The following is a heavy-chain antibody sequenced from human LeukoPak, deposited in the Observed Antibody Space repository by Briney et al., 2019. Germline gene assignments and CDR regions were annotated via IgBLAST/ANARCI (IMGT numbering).Heavy chain of an antibody. CDR3: ARALYVCSSTSCYLSRGRDTSWLRTYYYYYGMDV. Sequence: SVKVSCKASGGTFSSYAISWVRQAPGQGLEWMGGIIPIFGTANYAQKLQGRVTMTTDTSTSTAYMELRSLRSDDTAVYYCARALYVCSSTSCYLSRGRDTSWLRTYYYYYGMDVWGQGTTVTVSS. D-gene: IGHD2-2*01. V-gene: IGHV1-69*05. CDR2: IIPIFGTA. J-gene: IGHJ6*02. CDR1: GGTFSSYA.